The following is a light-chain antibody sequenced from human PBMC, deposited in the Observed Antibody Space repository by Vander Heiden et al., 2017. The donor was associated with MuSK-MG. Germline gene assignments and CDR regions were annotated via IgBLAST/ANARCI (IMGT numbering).Light chain of an antibody. V-gene: IGLV1-40*01. CDR2: GNN. CDR3: QSYDSSLSVVV. Sequence: QSVLTQPPSVPGAPGPRVTISFTGSISNIGAGYDVHWYQQIPGKGHKLLIYGNNKRPSGVPDRFSGSKSGSSASLAITGLQAEDEADYYCQSYDSSLSVVVFGGGTKLTVL. CDR1: ISNIGAGYD. J-gene: IGLJ2*01.